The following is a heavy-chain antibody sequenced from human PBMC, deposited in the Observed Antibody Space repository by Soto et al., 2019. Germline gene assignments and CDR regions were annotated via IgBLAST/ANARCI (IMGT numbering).Heavy chain of an antibody. CDR1: GFTFSNAW. V-gene: IGHV3-15*07. CDR3: TTDLYDLRVDQQTYGMDV. CDR2: IKSKTDGGTT. D-gene: IGHD2-2*02. Sequence: GGSLRLSCAASGFTFSNAWMNWVRQAPGKGLEWVGRIKSKTDGGTTDYAAPVKGRFTISRDDSKNTLYLQMNSLKTEDTAVYYCTTDLYDLRVDQQTYGMDVWGQGTTVTVSS. J-gene: IGHJ6*02.